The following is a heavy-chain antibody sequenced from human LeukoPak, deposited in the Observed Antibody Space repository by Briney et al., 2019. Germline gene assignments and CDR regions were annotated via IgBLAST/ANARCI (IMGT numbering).Heavy chain of an antibody. CDR1: GFCSSSYY. CDR2: IYYSGST. D-gene: IGHD3-16*02. CDR3: AKLDVWGSYRYTD. Sequence: SETLSRTCTGSGFCSSSYYWSWIRQPPGKGLEWIGYIYYSGSTNYNPSLKSRVTISVDTSKNQFSLKLSSVTAADTAVYYCAKLDVWGSYRYTDWGQGTLVTVSS. V-gene: IGHV4-59*01. J-gene: IGHJ4*02.